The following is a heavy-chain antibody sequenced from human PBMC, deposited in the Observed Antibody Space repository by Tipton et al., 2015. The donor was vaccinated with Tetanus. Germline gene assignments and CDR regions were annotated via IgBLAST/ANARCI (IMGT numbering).Heavy chain of an antibody. CDR2: TYYSGST. Sequence: GLVKPSQTLSLTCTVSGDSITSFYWSWIRQPPGKGLEWIGYTYYSGSTGYNPSLKSRVTISIDSSKNQFSLKLTSVTAADTAVYYCARDERYGDYAYWGQGALVTVSS. CDR3: ARDERYGDYAY. J-gene: IGHJ4*02. V-gene: IGHV4-59*01. D-gene: IGHD4-17*01. CDR1: GDSITSFY.